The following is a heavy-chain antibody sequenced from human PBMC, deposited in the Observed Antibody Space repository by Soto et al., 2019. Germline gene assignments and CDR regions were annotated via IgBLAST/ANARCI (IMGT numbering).Heavy chain of an antibody. D-gene: IGHD2-15*01. V-gene: IGHV1-46*01. CDR1: GYTFTGYY. CDR3: ARPVVVAAPDYYTDV. CDR2: ISPNDGST. J-gene: IGHJ6*03. Sequence: SVRGSCTASGYTFTGYYMPWLQKAPGQGLEWMGIISPNDGSTDYAQKLQGRVTMTTDTSTSTAYMEMRSLRSGDTAVYYCARPVVVAAPDYYTDVWGIGTTVTVSS.